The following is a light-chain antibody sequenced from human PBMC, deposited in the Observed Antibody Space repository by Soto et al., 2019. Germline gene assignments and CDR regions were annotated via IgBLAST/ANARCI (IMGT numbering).Light chain of an antibody. CDR3: AAYTGNWNGPV. CDR1: SSTFANNY. J-gene: IGLJ2*01. Sequence: QSALTQPPSVPGTPGQRVSISCSGDSSTFANNYVHWYQQVPGAAPKLLIYRSDQRPSGVPERFSGYKSGTSASLTISVLRPEDESQYYCAAYTGNWNGPVFGGGTELTVL. V-gene: IGLV1-47*01. CDR2: RSD.